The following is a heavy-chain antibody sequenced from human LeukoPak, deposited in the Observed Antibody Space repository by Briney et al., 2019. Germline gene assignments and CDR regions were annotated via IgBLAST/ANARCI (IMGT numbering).Heavy chain of an antibody. V-gene: IGHV4-59*01. CDR1: GVSISSNY. CDR2: IYNGGST. J-gene: IGHJ4*02. Sequence: SETLSLTCTVSGVSISSNYWSWIRQPPGKGLEWIGYIYNGGSTNYNPSLKSPVTISVDTSKNQFSLKLTSVTAADTAVYYCATLRDGYEFDYWGQGTLVTVSS. CDR3: ATLRDGYEFDY. D-gene: IGHD5-24*01.